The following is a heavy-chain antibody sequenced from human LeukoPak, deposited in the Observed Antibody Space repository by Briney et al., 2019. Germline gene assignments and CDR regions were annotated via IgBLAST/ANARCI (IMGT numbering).Heavy chain of an antibody. D-gene: IGHD5-18*01. CDR3: ARDKTVDTAKVAPPIGYYYYGMDV. Sequence: SETLSLTCTVSGGSVSSGSYYWSWIRQPPGKGLEWIGYIYYSGSTNYNPSLKSRVTISVDTSKNQFSLKLSSVTAADTAVYYCARDKTVDTAKVAPPIGYYYYGMDVWGKGTTVTVSS. CDR2: IYYSGST. CDR1: GGSVSSGSYY. J-gene: IGHJ6*04. V-gene: IGHV4-61*01.